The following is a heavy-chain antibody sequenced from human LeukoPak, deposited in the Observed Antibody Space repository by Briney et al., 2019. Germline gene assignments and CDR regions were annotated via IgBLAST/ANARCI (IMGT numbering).Heavy chain of an antibody. V-gene: IGHV4-4*07. Sequence: SETLSLTCTVSGDSISNHYWGWVRQPAGKGLEWIGRIHTSGSTNYNPSLKSRVTLSVDTAKNQFSLKLTSVTAADTAVNYCAAFAGYDPLNGFDPWGQGTLVTVSS. CDR3: AAFAGYDPLNGFDP. J-gene: IGHJ5*02. CDR1: GDSISNHY. D-gene: IGHD5-12*01. CDR2: IHTSGST.